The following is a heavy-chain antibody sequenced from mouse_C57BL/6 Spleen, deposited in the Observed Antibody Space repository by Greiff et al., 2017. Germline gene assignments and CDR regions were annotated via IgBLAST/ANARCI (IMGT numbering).Heavy chain of an antibody. D-gene: IGHD2-2*01. CDR2: INYDGSST. V-gene: IGHV5-16*01. J-gene: IGHJ3*01. CDR3: AREEGYNGFAY. Sequence: EVQLVESEGGLVQPGSSMKLSCTASGFTFSDYYMAWVRQVPEKGLEWVANINYDGSSTYYLDSLKSRFIISRDNAKNILYLQMSSLKSEDTATYYCAREEGYNGFAYWGQGTLVTVSA. CDR1: GFTFSDYY.